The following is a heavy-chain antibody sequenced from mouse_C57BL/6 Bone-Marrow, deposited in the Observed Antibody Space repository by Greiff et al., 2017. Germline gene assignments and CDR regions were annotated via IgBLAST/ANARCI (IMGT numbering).Heavy chain of an antibody. V-gene: IGHV14-1*01. CDR1: GFNIKDYY. Sequence: EVQLQQSGAELVRPGASVKLSCTASGFNIKDYYMHWVKQRPEKGLEWIGRIDPEDGDTEYAPKFQGKATMTADTSSNTAYLQLSSLTSEDTAVYYCTRGSYYSDPYFDYWGQGTTLTVSS. D-gene: IGHD2-12*01. CDR2: IDPEDGDT. J-gene: IGHJ2*01. CDR3: TRGSYYSDPYFDY.